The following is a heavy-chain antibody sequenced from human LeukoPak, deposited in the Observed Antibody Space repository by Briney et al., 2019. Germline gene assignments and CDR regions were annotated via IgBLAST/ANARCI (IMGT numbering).Heavy chain of an antibody. D-gene: IGHD1-26*01. Sequence: SETLSLTCTVSGGSISSGGYYWSWIRQHPGKGLEWIGYIYYSGSTYYKPSLKSRVTISVDTSKNQFSLKLSSVTAADTAVYYCARRRGSYPFDYWGQGTLVTVSS. CDR3: ARRRGSYPFDY. CDR1: GGSISSGGYY. J-gene: IGHJ4*02. V-gene: IGHV4-31*03. CDR2: IYYSGST.